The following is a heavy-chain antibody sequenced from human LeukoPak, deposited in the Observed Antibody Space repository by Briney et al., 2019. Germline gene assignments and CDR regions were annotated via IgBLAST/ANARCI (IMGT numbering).Heavy chain of an antibody. CDR2: INPNSGGT. CDR1: GYTFTGCY. J-gene: IGHJ4*02. CDR3: ASSSSSWYY. D-gene: IGHD6-13*01. V-gene: IGHV1-2*02. Sequence: ASVKVSCKASGYTFTGCYMHWVRQAPGQGLEWMGWINPNSGGTNYAQKFQGRVTMTRDMSTSTVYMELSSLRSEDTAVYYCASSSSSWYYWGQGTLVTVSS.